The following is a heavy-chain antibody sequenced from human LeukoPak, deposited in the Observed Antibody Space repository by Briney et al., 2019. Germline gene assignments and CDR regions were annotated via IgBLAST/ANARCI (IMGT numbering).Heavy chain of an antibody. CDR3: ARDLVVAASRQDFDY. V-gene: IGHV3-21*01. CDR1: GFTFSSYS. CDR2: ISSSSSYI. D-gene: IGHD2-15*01. Sequence: GGSLRLSCAASGFTFSSYSMNWVRRAPGKGLEWVSSISSSSSYIYYADSVKGRFTISRDNAKNSLYLQMNSLRAEDTAVYYCARDLVVAASRQDFDYWGQGTLVTVSS. J-gene: IGHJ4*02.